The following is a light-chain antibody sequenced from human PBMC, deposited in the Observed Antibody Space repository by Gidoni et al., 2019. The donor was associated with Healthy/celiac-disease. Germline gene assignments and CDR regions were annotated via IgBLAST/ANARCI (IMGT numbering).Light chain of an antibody. CDR2: AAS. J-gene: IGKJ1*01. CDR3: QQSYITWT. CDR1: QSISSY. V-gene: IGKV1-39*01. Sequence: DIQMTQSSSSLSASVGDRVTTTGRASQSISSYSNWYQQKPGKAPKLLFYAASSLQSVVSSRFSGSGSGTDFPLTISRLQPEDFATYYCQQSYITWTFGQGTKVEIK.